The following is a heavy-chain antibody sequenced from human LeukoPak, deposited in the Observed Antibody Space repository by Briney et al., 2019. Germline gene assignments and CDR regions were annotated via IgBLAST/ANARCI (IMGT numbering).Heavy chain of an antibody. V-gene: IGHV3-21*01. J-gene: IGHJ4*02. CDR2: ISGSSNYI. D-gene: IGHD1-1*01. CDR1: AFTFSTYS. Sequence: PGGSLRLSCAASAFTFSTYSMIWVRQAPGKGLEWVSSISGSSNYIYYADSVKGRFTISRDNTKNSLYLQMNTLRAEDTAVYYCASSRCTSDNCYGGIDNWGQGTLVTVSS. CDR3: ASSRCTSDNCYGGIDN.